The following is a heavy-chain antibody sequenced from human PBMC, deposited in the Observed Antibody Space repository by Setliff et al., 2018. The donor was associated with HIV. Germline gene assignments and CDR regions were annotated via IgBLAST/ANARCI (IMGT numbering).Heavy chain of an antibody. D-gene: IGHD1-26*01. CDR2: MSDIGST. CDR3: ARASGAKYYYGMDV. Sequence: PSETLSLTCSVSGFSISSDYYWNWVRQPPGQGLEWIGYMSDIGSTYYNPSLKSRVTISADTSRNGFSLNLNSVTAADTAVYFCARASGAKYYYGMDVWGQGTTVTVSS. J-gene: IGHJ6*02. CDR1: GFSISSDYY. V-gene: IGHV4-30-4*08.